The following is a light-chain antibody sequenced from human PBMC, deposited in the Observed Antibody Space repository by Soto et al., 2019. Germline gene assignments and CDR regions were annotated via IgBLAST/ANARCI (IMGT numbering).Light chain of an antibody. V-gene: IGKV3-20*01. CDR1: QSISSSN. J-gene: IGKJ1*01. CDR2: GAS. CDR3: RHYCSEPDRERWS. Sequence: EIVLTQSPGTLSLSPGERATLSCRASQSISSSNLAWYQQKPGRAPRLLIYGASSRATGIPDMFSGDGSGTDFSLTFSILLCEEFAVDYGRHYCSEPDRERWSFGQGTKGEV.